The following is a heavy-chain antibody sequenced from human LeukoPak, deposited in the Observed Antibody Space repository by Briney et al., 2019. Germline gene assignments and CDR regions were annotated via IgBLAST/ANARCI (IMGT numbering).Heavy chain of an antibody. V-gene: IGHV3-23*01. CDR1: GFTFSSYA. D-gene: IGHD3-16*01. CDR2: ISASGGIT. CDR3: AKDIYAGPSETDY. Sequence: GGSLRLSCAASGFTFSSYAMNWVRQAPGKGLEWVSGISASGGITYYADSVKGRFTISRDNSKNALYLQVSSLRAEDTALYYCAKDIYAGPSETDYWGQGTRITVSS. J-gene: IGHJ4*02.